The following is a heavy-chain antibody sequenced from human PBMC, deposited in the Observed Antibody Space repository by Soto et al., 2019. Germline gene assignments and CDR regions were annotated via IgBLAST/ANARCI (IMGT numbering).Heavy chain of an antibody. V-gene: IGHV6-1*01. CDR3: AREGSSSSSDY. CDR2: TYNRSKLYN. CDR1: GEIVSRNSAA. Sequence: SQSLSLTFAISGEIVSRNSAARNLIWQSPSRGLEWLGSTYNRSKLYNDYSVSVKSRITINPDKSKNQFSLQLNSVTPEETAVYYWAREGSSSSSDYSGQGTLVTVTA. D-gene: IGHD6-6*01. J-gene: IGHJ4*02.